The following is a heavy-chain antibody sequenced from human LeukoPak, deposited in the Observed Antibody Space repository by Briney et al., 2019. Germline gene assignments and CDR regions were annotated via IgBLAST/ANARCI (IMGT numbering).Heavy chain of an antibody. V-gene: IGHV3-30-3*01. CDR2: ISYDGSNK. J-gene: IGHJ5*02. CDR1: GFTFSSYA. D-gene: IGHD3-10*01. Sequence: GGSLRLSCAASGFTFSSYAMHWVRQAPGKGLEWVAVISYDGSNKYYADSVKGRFTISRDNSKNTLYLQMNSLRAEDTAVYYCARETTMVRGVNWFDPWGQGTLVTVSS. CDR3: ARETTMVRGVNWFDP.